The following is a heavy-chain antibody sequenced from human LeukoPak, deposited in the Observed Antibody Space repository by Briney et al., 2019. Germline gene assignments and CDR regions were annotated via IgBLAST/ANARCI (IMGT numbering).Heavy chain of an antibody. J-gene: IGHJ4*02. D-gene: IGHD3-22*01. V-gene: IGHV3-43D*04. Sequence: GGSLRLSCAASGFTLDDYAMHWVRQAPGKGLEWVSLISWDGGSTYYADSVKGRFTISRDNSKNSLYLQMNSLRAEDTALYYCAKDISSGYYYLDYWGQGTLVTVSS. CDR1: GFTLDDYA. CDR3: AKDISSGYYYLDY. CDR2: ISWDGGST.